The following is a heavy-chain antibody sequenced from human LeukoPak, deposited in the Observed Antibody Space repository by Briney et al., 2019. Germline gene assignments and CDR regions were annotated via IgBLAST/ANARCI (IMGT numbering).Heavy chain of an antibody. CDR2: IKQDGSEK. V-gene: IGHV3-7*01. Sequence: PGGTLRLSCAASGFTFSSYGMSWVRQAPGKGLEWVANIKQDGSEKYYVDSVKGRFTISRDNAKNSLYLQMNSLRAEDTAVYYCAREYVWGSYRYERHFDYWGQGTLVTVSS. CDR3: AREYVWGSYRYERHFDY. CDR1: GFTFSSYG. J-gene: IGHJ4*02. D-gene: IGHD3-16*02.